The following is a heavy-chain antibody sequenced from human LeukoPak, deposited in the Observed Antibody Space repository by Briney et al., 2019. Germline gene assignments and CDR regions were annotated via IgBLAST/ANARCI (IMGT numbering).Heavy chain of an antibody. J-gene: IGHJ4*02. CDR3: ASSLVDTAMARTDY. V-gene: IGHV3-21*01. CDR1: GFTFSSYR. Sequence: GGSLRLSCAASGFTFSSYRMNWVRQAPGKGLEWVSSISRSSSYIYYADSVKGRFTISRDNAKNSLYLQMNSLRAEDTAVYYCASSLVDTAMARTDYWGQGTLVSVSS. D-gene: IGHD5-18*01. CDR2: ISRSSSYI.